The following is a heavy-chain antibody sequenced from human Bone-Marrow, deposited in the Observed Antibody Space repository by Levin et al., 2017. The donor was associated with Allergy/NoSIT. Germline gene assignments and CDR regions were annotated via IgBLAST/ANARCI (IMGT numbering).Heavy chain of an antibody. V-gene: IGHV1-24*01. D-gene: IGHD2-15*01. CDR3: VTSSGGSSDKVYYYYGMDV. J-gene: IGHJ6*02. CDR1: GYTLTELS. CDR2: FDPEDGET. Sequence: VASVKVSCKVSGYTLTELSIHWVRQAPGKGLEWMGGFDPEDGETIYAQKFQGRVTMTEDTSTDTAYVELSSLTSEDTAVYYCVTSSGGSSDKVYYYYGMDVWGHGTTVTVSS.